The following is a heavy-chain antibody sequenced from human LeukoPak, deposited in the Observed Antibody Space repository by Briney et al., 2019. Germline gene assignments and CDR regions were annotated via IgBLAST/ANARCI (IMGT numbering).Heavy chain of an antibody. D-gene: IGHD2-15*01. CDR1: GFTFSSYA. Sequence: GGSLRLSCAASGFTFSSYAMSWVRQVPGKGLEWVSGISGSGGSTDYADSVKGRLTISRDNSKNTLYLQMNNLRAEDTAVYYCAKNPGGYCSGGSCYYYFDYWGQGTLVTVSS. CDR3: AKNPGGYCSGGSCYYYFDY. J-gene: IGHJ4*02. CDR2: ISGSGGST. V-gene: IGHV3-23*01.